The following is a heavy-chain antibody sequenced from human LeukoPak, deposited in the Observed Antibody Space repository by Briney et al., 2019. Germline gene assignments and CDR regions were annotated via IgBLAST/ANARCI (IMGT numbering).Heavy chain of an antibody. Sequence: SETLSLTCTVSGGSISSGSYYWSWIRQPAGKGLEWIGRIYTSGSTNYNPSLKSRVTISVDTSKNQFSLKLSSVTAADTAVYYCARGVGYSSRWGQGTLVTVS. V-gene: IGHV4-61*02. J-gene: IGHJ4*02. CDR1: GGSISSGSYY. D-gene: IGHD6-13*01. CDR2: IYTSGST. CDR3: ARGVGYSSR.